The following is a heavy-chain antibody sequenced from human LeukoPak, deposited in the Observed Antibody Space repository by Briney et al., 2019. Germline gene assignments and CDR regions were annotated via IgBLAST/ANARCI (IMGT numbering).Heavy chain of an antibody. Sequence: SETLSLTCTVSGGSISSSSYYWGWIRQPPGKGLEWIGSIYYSGSTYYNPSLKSRVTISVDTSKNQFSLKLSSVTAADTAVYYCARGEYYYDSSGYYQHWGQGTLVTVSS. CDR3: ARGEYYYDSSGYYQH. CDR2: IYYSGST. V-gene: IGHV4-39*07. J-gene: IGHJ1*01. CDR1: GGSISSSSYY. D-gene: IGHD3-22*01.